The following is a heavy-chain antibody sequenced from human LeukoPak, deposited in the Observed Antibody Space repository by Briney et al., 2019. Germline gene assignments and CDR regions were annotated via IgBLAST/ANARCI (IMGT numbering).Heavy chain of an antibody. D-gene: IGHD2-2*01. Sequence: GGSLRLSCAVSGFSVSSNYMSWVRQAPGKGLEWISTLYSGSKIFYAESLKGRVTISRDNSNNTLFLHVSSLRAEDTAVYYCARDMFIGKYLDAFDIWGQGTMVTVSS. V-gene: IGHV3-53*01. CDR2: LYSGSKI. J-gene: IGHJ3*02. CDR1: GFSVSSNY. CDR3: ARDMFIGKYLDAFDI.